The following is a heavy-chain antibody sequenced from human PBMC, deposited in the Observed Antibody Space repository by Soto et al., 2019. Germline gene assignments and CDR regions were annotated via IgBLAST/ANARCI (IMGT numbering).Heavy chain of an antibody. J-gene: IGHJ6*02. V-gene: IGHV3-23*01. D-gene: IGHD3-16*01. CDR2: MGGSGMGDP. CDR1: GFTFSTYA. CDR3: AKSPGGLDGDNSDYYGMDV. Sequence: EVHLLESGGDLVQPGGSLRLSCPASGFTFSTYAMDWVRQAQGKGLDGVSAMGGSGMGDPNVSSAPVKGRFTISKDNSKTTVYLQMNSLRADATAVYYCAKSPGGLDGDNSDYYGMDVWGQGKTVTVSS.